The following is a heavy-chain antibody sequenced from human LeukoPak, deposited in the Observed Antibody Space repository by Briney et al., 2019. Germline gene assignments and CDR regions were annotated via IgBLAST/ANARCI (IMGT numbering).Heavy chain of an antibody. CDR3: AKSPLSTMMTSFDY. J-gene: IGHJ4*02. CDR2: ISGSGGST. Sequence: GGSLRLSCAASLFIFISYAMSWVRQAPGNGLEWVSAISGSGGSTYYADSVKGRFTISRDNSKNTLYLQMNSLRAEDTAVYYCAKSPLSTMMTSFDYWGQGTLVTVSS. D-gene: IGHD3-22*01. CDR1: LFIFISYA. V-gene: IGHV3-23*01.